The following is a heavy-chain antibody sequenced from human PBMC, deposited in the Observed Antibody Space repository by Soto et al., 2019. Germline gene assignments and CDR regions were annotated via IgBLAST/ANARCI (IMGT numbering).Heavy chain of an antibody. J-gene: IGHJ4*02. CDR2: IYSSGST. V-gene: IGHV4-4*07. D-gene: IGHD6-6*01. Sequence: PSETLSLTCTSYVDSKITYYWSWIRQPSGDGLEWIGRIYSSGSTDYNPSLKSRITMSIDTSRMQFSLKLNSVTAADTAVYYCARAESMGARAFAYWGQGTLVTVSS. CDR3: ARAESMGARAFAY. CDR1: VDSKITYY.